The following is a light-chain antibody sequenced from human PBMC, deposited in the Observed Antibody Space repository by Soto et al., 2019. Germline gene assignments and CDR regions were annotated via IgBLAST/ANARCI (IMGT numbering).Light chain of an antibody. Sequence: EIVMTQSPATLSVSPGERATLSCRASQSVSTNLAWYQQKPGQAPRLLIYDASNRATGIPARFSGSGSGTEFTLTISSLQPEDFATYYCQQSYSTPINFGQGTRLEIK. CDR1: QSVSTN. CDR2: DAS. J-gene: IGKJ5*01. CDR3: QQSYSTPIN. V-gene: IGKV3D-15*01.